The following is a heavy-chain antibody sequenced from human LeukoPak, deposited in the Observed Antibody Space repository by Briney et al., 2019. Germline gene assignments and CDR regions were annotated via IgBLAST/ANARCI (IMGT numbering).Heavy chain of an antibody. CDR3: AREGQHITMVRGPFDP. CDR2: INHSGST. CDR1: GGSFSGYY. D-gene: IGHD3-10*01. J-gene: IGHJ5*02. V-gene: IGHV4-34*01. Sequence: PSETLSLTCAVYGGSFSGYYWSWIRQPPGKGLEWIGEINHSGSTNYNPSLKSRVTISVDTSKNQFSLKLSSVTAADTAVYYCAREGQHITMVRGPFDPWGQGTLVTVSS.